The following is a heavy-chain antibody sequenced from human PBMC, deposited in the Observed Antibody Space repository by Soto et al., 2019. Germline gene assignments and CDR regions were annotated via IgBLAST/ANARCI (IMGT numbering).Heavy chain of an antibody. D-gene: IGHD2-2*01. J-gene: IGHJ6*02. CDR3: ARVLKGAGYCSSTRCNGMGV. Sequence: PSQTLSLTCAISGDSVSSNSAAWNWIRQSPSRGLEWLGRTYYRSEWYNEYAVSVKSRITINPDTSKNQFSLQLNSVTPEDTAVYYCARVLKGAGYCSSTRCNGMGVWGQGTTVTVSS. V-gene: IGHV6-1*01. CDR1: GDSVSSNSAA. CDR2: TYYRSEWYN.